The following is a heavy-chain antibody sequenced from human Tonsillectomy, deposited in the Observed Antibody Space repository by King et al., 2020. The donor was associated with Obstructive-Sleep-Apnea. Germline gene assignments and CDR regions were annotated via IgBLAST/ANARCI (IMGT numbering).Heavy chain of an antibody. CDR2: IGTAGDT. V-gene: IGHV3-13*01. CDR1: GFSFSTYD. J-gene: IGHJ6*02. CDR3: ARNKRSRGYCSGGSCYHYYYGMDV. Sequence: VQLVESGGGLVQPGGSLRLSCAASGFSFSTYDMYWVRQTSGKGLEWVSAIGTAGDTYYPGSVKGRFTIPRENAKNSLYLQMKSRRAGDTAVYYCARNKRSRGYCSGGSCYHYYYGMDVWGQGTTVTVSS. D-gene: IGHD2-15*01.